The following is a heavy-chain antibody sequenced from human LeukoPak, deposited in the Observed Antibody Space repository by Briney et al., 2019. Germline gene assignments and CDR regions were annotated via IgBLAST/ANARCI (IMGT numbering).Heavy chain of an antibody. V-gene: IGHV4-59*01. CDR1: GGSISTYY. J-gene: IGHJ4*02. CDR2: IFHNGNT. Sequence: SETLSLTCTVSGGSISTYYWSWIRQHPGKGLEWIGHIFHNGNTNYNPSLKSRVTISVDTSKNQFSLHLSSVTAADTAVYYCARDLTGRGMRPTDYWGQGTLVIVSS. D-gene: IGHD3-10*01. CDR3: ARDLTGRGMRPTDY.